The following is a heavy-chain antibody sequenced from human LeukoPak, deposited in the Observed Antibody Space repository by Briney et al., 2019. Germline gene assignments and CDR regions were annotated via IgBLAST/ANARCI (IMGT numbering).Heavy chain of an antibody. Sequence: GGSLRLSCSASGFTFSIYAMHWVRQAPGKGLEYVSAISSNGGSTYYADSVKGRFTISRDNSKNTLYLQMSSLRAEDTAVYYCVKETHYGDYLLVNWGQGTLVTVSS. CDR3: VKETHYGDYLLVN. V-gene: IGHV3-64D*06. CDR1: GFTFSIYA. J-gene: IGHJ4*02. D-gene: IGHD4-17*01. CDR2: ISSNGGST.